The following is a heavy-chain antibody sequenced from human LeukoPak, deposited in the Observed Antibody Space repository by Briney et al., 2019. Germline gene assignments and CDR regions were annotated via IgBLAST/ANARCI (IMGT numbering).Heavy chain of an antibody. CDR1: DDSITMYY. CDR3: ARGDGYNDPNDY. D-gene: IGHD5-24*01. J-gene: IGHJ4*02. CDR2: IYTSGST. V-gene: IGHV4-4*07. Sequence: PSETLSLTCSVSDDSITMYYWSWIRQPAGKGLEWIGRIYTSGSTNYNPSLKSRVTISVDTSKNQFSLKLSSVTAADTAVYYCARGDGYNDPNDYWGQGTLVTVSS.